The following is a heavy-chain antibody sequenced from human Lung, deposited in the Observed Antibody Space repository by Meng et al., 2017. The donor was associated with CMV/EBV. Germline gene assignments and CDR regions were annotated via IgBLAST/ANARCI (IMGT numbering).Heavy chain of an antibody. CDR1: GGSVSSGSYY. V-gene: IGHV4-61*01. Sequence: SXTLSLXCTVSGGSVSSGSYYWSWIRQPPGKGLEWIGYIYYSGSTNYNPSLKSRVTISVDTSKNQFSLKLSSVTAADTAVYYCARTYCSSTSCTTPYYYYGMDGXGQGXTVTGS. CDR3: ARTYCSSTSCTTPYYYYGMDG. J-gene: IGHJ6*02. D-gene: IGHD2-2*01. CDR2: IYYSGST.